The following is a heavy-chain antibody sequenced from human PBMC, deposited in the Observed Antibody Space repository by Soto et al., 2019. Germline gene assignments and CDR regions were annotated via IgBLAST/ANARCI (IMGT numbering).Heavy chain of an antibody. D-gene: IGHD3-10*01. CDR3: ARRVIGSSRAFDI. Sequence: PGGSLRLSCAASGFAFSSHPMSWVRQAPEKGLEWVAGISDGGDLTYNADSVRGRFTISRDNSRNNLYLQMNSLRAEDTAVYYCARRVIGSSRAFDIWGQGTMVTVSS. CDR1: GFAFSSHP. CDR2: ISDGGDLT. V-gene: IGHV3-23*01. J-gene: IGHJ3*02.